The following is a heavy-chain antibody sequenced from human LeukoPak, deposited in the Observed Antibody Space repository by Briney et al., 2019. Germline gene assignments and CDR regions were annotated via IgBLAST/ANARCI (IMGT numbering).Heavy chain of an antibody. D-gene: IGHD2-15*01. Sequence: SETLSLTCTVSGGSISSSSYYWGWIRQPPGKGLEWIGSIYYSGSTYYNPSLKSRVTMSLDTSKNQVSLKVNSITAADTAVYYCARAHVGGPYYFDSWGQGTLVTVSS. CDR3: ARAHVGGPYYFDS. CDR2: IYYSGST. V-gene: IGHV4-39*07. J-gene: IGHJ4*02. CDR1: GGSISSSSYY.